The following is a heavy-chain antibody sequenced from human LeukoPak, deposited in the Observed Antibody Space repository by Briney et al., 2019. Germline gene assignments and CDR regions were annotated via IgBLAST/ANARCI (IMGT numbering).Heavy chain of an antibody. CDR2: VYYTGNT. Sequence: PSETLSLTCTVSGDSISSSDYYWGWIRQPPGKGLEGIGSVYYTGNTYYNPSLMSRVSISLDTSKSQFSLKLSSVTAADTALYYCARQGGYCSSSSCYTSYPFDYWGQGTLVTVSS. D-gene: IGHD2-2*02. V-gene: IGHV4-39*01. J-gene: IGHJ4*02. CDR1: GDSISSSDYY. CDR3: ARQGGYCSSSSCYTSYPFDY.